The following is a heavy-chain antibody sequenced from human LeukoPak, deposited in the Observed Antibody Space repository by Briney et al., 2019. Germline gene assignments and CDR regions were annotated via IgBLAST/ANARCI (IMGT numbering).Heavy chain of an antibody. V-gene: IGHV3-30*03. CDR2: ISYDGNNK. CDR3: ARSRTTVTKDALDY. J-gene: IGHJ4*02. CDR1: GFTFSSYG. D-gene: IGHD4-17*01. Sequence: SGGSLRLSCAASGFTFSSYGMHWVRQAPGKGLEWVAVISYDGNNKYYVDSVKGRFTISRDNAKNSLYLQMNSLRAEDTAVYYCARSRTTVTKDALDYWGQGTLVTVSS.